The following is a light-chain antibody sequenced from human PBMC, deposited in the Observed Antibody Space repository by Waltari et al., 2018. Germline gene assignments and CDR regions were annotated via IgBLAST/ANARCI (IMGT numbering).Light chain of an antibody. CDR2: EVS. J-gene: IGLJ2*01. CDR3: SSYTSSSTWV. CDR1: NSYVAIFGR. V-gene: IGLV2-18*02. Sequence: QSALSQPPSVSGSPGQSVIISCTGANSYVAIFGRVSWYQQSPGTAPRLLIYEVSNRPSGVPDRFSGSKSGNTASLTISGLQAEDEADYYCSSYTSSSTWVFGGGTKLTVL.